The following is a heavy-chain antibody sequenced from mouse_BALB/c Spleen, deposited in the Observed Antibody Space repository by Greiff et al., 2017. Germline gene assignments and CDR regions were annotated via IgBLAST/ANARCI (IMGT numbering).Heavy chain of an antibody. Sequence: EVKLMESGGGLVKPGGSLKLSCAASGFAFSSYDMSWVRQTPEKRLEWVAYISSGGGSTYYPDTVKGRFTISRDNPKNTLFLQMTSLRSEDTAMYYCARSGTFDYWGQGTTLTVSS. CDR3: ARSGTFDY. V-gene: IGHV5-12-1*01. D-gene: IGHD4-1*01. J-gene: IGHJ2*01. CDR1: GFAFSSYD. CDR2: ISSGGGST.